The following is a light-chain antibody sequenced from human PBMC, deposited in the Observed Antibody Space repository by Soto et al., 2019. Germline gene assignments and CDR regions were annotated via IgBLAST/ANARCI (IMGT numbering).Light chain of an antibody. CDR3: QSYDSSLSAVV. Sequence: QSVLTQPPSASRTPGQRVTIPCSGSSSDIGSNSVNWYQQLPGAAPRLLIYANDHRPSGVPDRFSASKSGTSASLAISGVRSEDEATYYCQSYDSSLSAVVFGGGTKLTVL. V-gene: IGLV1-44*01. J-gene: IGLJ2*01. CDR1: SSDIGSNS. CDR2: AND.